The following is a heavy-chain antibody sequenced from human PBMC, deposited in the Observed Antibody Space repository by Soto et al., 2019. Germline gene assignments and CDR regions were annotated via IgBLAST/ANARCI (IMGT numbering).Heavy chain of an antibody. CDR3: ARARKTGTTGHI. CDR1: GGSISSGGYY. J-gene: IGHJ3*02. D-gene: IGHD1-7*01. Sequence: SETLSLTCTVSGGSISSGGYYWSWIRQHPGKGLEWIGYIYYSGSTYYNPSLKSRVTISVDTSKNQFSLKLSSVTAADTAVYYCARARKTGTTGHIWGQGTMVTVSS. CDR2: IYYSGST. V-gene: IGHV4-31*03.